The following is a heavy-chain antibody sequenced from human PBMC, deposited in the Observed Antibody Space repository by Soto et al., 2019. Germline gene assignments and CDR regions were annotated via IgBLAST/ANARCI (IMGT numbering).Heavy chain of an antibody. J-gene: IGHJ4*02. CDR1: GGSISSFTYY. V-gene: IGHV4-39*01. Sequence: SETLSLTCSVSGGSISSFTYYWGWIRQPPGKGLEWIGTVYYNENTYYNPSLKSRVTITVDTAKNQFSLNLRSVTAADTAVYYCARYSSSYFDYWGQGTLVTVSS. CDR3: ARYSSSYFDY. D-gene: IGHD6-6*01. CDR2: VYYNENT.